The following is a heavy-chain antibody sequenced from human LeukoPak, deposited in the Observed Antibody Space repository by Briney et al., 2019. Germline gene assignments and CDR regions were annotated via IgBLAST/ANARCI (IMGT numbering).Heavy chain of an antibody. V-gene: IGHV3-13*01. D-gene: IGHD3-22*01. Sequence: GGSLRLSCAASGFTFSSYDMHWVRQATGKGLEWVSAIGTAGDTYYPGSVKGRFTISRENAKNSLYLQMNSLRAGDTAVYYCARGLYDSSGYYMDVWGKGTTVTISS. CDR3: ARGLYDSSGYYMDV. J-gene: IGHJ6*03. CDR1: GFTFSSYD. CDR2: IGTAGDT.